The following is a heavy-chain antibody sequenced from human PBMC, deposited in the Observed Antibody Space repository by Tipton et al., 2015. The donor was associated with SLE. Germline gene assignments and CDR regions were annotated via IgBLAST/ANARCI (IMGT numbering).Heavy chain of an antibody. CDR3: ARGLAAGDRI. Sequence: GLVKPSETLPLTCAVYGGSFSGYYWSWIRRPPGKGLEWIGEINHSGSTNYNPSLKSRVTISVDTSKNQFSLKLSSVTAADTAVYYCARGLAAGDRIWGQGTLVTVSS. J-gene: IGHJ4*02. D-gene: IGHD7-27*01. V-gene: IGHV4-34*01. CDR2: INHSGST. CDR1: GGSFSGYY.